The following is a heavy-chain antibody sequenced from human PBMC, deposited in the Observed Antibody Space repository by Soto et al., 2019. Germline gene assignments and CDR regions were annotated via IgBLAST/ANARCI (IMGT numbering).Heavy chain of an antibody. CDR2: VSPLVGAA. Sequence: QVQLVQSGAEVRKPGSSVKVSCKASGGSLKGYGIGWVRQAPGQGLEWMGGVSPLVGAANYAQKFQVRGTIIAEASTMTDTIQLSRVAWEHTALYCCASVRFYASGSYSPYAREVWGRGTQVSVSS. D-gene: IGHD3-10*01. CDR3: ASVRFYASGSYSPYAREV. V-gene: IGHV1-69*01. J-gene: IGHJ6*01. CDR1: GGSLKGYG.